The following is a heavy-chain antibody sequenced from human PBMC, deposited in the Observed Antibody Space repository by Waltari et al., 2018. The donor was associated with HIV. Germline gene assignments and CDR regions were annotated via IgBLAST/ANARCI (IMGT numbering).Heavy chain of an antibody. J-gene: IGHJ4*02. CDR2: ISYDGSST. V-gene: IGHV3-30*18. CDR3: VKDVGATYFDY. D-gene: IGHD1-26*01. CDR1: VFHFSNYF. Sequence: QVQLVESGGGVVQPGRSLRLSCAASVFHFSNYFMHWVRLAPGKGPEWLTFISYDGSSTYYADSVKGRFTISRDNSKNTLYLQMNSLRPEDTAVYYCVKDVGATYFDYWGQGTLVTVSS.